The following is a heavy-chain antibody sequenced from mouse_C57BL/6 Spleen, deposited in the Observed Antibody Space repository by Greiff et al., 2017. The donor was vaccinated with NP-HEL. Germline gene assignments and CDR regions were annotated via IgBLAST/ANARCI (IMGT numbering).Heavy chain of an antibody. CDR2: IDPEDGET. D-gene: IGHD1-1*01. Sequence: VQLQQSGAELVKPGASVKLSCTASGFNIKDYYMHWVKQRTEQGLEWIGRIDPEDGETKYDPKFQGKATITADTSSNTAYLQLSSLTSEDTAVYYCAGWTIDYYGSSYWYFDVWGTGTTVTVSS. CDR3: AGWTIDYYGSSYWYFDV. J-gene: IGHJ1*03. CDR1: GFNIKDYY. V-gene: IGHV14-2*01.